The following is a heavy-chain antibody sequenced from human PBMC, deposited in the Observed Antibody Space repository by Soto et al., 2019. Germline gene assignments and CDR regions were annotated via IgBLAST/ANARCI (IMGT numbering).Heavy chain of an antibody. V-gene: IGHV1-3*01. CDR3: ARDPSSSILTGHYLASWFDP. Sequence: ASVKVSCKASGYTFTSYAMHWVRQAPGQRLEWMGWINAGNGNTKYSQKFQGRVTITRDTSASTAYMELSSLRSEDTAVYYCARDPSSSILTGHYLASWFDPWGQGTLVTSPQ. D-gene: IGHD3-9*01. J-gene: IGHJ5*02. CDR2: INAGNGNT. CDR1: GYTFTSYA.